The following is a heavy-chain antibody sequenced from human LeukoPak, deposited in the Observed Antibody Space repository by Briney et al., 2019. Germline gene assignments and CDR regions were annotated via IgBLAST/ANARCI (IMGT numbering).Heavy chain of an antibody. CDR2: INSDGSST. D-gene: IGHD3-22*01. Sequence: GGSLRLSCAASGFTFSNYWMHWVRQAPGKGLVWVSRINSDGSSTSYADSVKGRFTISRDNAKNTLYLQMNSLRAEDTAVYYCATLYYDSSGRFYWYFDLWGRGTLVTVSS. J-gene: IGHJ2*01. CDR1: GFTFSNYW. V-gene: IGHV3-74*01. CDR3: ATLYYDSSGRFYWYFDL.